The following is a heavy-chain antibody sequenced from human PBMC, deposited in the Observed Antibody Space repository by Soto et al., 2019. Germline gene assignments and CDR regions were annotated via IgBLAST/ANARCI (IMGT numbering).Heavy chain of an antibody. CDR1: GGSFSGYY. V-gene: IGHV4-34*01. CDR3: ARRGTLGYCSSTSCYAGPAFDY. J-gene: IGHJ4*02. CDR2: IYHSGST. Sequence: SETLSLTCAVYGGSFSGYYWSWIRQPPGKGLEWIGEIYHSGSTNYNPSLKSRVTISVDKSKNQFSLKLSSVTAADTAVYYCARRGTLGYCSSTSCYAGPAFDYWGQGTLVTVSS. D-gene: IGHD2-2*01.